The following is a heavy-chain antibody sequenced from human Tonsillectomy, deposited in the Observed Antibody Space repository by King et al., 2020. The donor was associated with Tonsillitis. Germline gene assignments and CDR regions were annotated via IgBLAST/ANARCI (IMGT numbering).Heavy chain of an antibody. Sequence: VQLQESGPGLVKPSETLSLTCTVSGGSISSYYWSWIRQPPGKGLEWMGYIYYSGRTNYNPSLKCRVPLSVETSKNQFSLKLSSGTAADTAVYYCAGTAPDYYDSSGAFDIWGQGTMVTVSS. CDR1: GGSISSYY. J-gene: IGHJ3*02. V-gene: IGHV4-59*08. D-gene: IGHD3-22*01. CDR3: AGTAPDYYDSSGAFDI. CDR2: IYYSGRT.